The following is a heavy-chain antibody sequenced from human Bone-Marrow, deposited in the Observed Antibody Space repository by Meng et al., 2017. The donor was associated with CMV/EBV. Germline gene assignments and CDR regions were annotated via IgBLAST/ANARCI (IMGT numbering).Heavy chain of an antibody. Sequence: GESLKISCAASGFTFSSYSMNWVRQAPGKGLEWVSSISSSSSYIYYADSVKGRFTISRDNAKNSLYLQMNSLRAEDTAVYYCAKGFDYYGSRSYGYFDYWGQGTLVTVSS. CDR2: ISSSSSYI. CDR3: AKGFDYYGSRSYGYFDY. CDR1: GFTFSSYS. V-gene: IGHV3-21*01. D-gene: IGHD3-10*01. J-gene: IGHJ4*02.